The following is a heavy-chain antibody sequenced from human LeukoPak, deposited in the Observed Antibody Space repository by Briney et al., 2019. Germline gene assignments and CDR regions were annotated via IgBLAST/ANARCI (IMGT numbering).Heavy chain of an antibody. CDR1: GFTFSSYS. D-gene: IGHD3-22*01. J-gene: IGHJ4*02. Sequence: GGSLRLSCAASGFTFSSYSMNWVRQAPGKGREWVSSISSSSSYIYYADSVKGRFTISRDNAKNSLYLQMNSLRAEDTAVYYCARDLYDSSGYYEYWGQGTLVTVSS. V-gene: IGHV3-21*01. CDR2: ISSSSSYI. CDR3: ARDLYDSSGYYEY.